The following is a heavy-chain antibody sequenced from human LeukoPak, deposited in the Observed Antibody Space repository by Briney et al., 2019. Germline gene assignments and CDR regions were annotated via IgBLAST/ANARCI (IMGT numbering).Heavy chain of an antibody. J-gene: IGHJ4*02. CDR1: GFTFSSYA. CDR2: ISGSGGST. V-gene: IGHV3-23*01. Sequence: GGSLRLSCAASGFTFSSYAMSWVRQAPGKGLEWVSSISGSGGSTYYADSVKGRFTISGDNSKNTLYLQMNSLRAEDTAVYYCATSVWFGELFPFDYWGQGTLVTVSS. CDR3: ATSVWFGELFPFDY. D-gene: IGHD3-10*01.